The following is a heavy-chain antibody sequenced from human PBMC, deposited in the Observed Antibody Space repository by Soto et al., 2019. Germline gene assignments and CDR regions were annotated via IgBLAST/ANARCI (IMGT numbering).Heavy chain of an antibody. J-gene: IGHJ3*02. Sequence: SETLSLTCTVSGGSISSYYWSWIRQPPGKGLEWIGYIYYSGSTNYNPSLKSRVTISVDTSKNQFSLKLSSVTAADTAVYYCARRALRSAAAFDIWGQGTMVNVSS. D-gene: IGHD2-15*01. CDR3: ARRALRSAAAFDI. CDR1: GGSISSYY. V-gene: IGHV4-59*08. CDR2: IYYSGST.